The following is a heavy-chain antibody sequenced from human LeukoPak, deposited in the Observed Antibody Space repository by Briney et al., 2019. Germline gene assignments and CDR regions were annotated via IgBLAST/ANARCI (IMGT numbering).Heavy chain of an antibody. CDR1: GFNYSSYT. D-gene: IGHD1-1*01. CDR2: ISASRDIT. V-gene: IGHV3-48*01. CDR3: ARDYQSVGWNDRENY. Sequence: PGGSLRLSCAASGFNYSSYTMNWVRQAPGMGLEWLSYISASRDITYYADSVKGRFTVSRDNAKNSLYLQMNSLRAEDTAVYYCARDYQSVGWNDRENYWGQGTLVTVSS. J-gene: IGHJ4*02.